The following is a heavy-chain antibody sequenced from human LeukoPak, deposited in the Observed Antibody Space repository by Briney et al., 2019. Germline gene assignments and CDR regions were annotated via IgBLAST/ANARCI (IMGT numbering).Heavy chain of an antibody. Sequence: SETLSLTCTVSGGSISSSYYWGWIRQPPGKGLEWIGSIYYSGSTYYNPSLKSRVTLSVDTSKNQFSLKLSSVPAADTAVYYCARHARSRGVLTGYVPHYYYYYMDVWGKGTTVTVSS. V-gene: IGHV4-39*01. J-gene: IGHJ6*03. CDR2: IYYSGST. D-gene: IGHD3-9*01. CDR3: ARHARSRGVLTGYVPHYYYYYMDV. CDR1: GGSISSSYY.